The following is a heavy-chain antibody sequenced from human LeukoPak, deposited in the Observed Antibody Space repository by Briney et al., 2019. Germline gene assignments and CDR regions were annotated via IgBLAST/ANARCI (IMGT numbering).Heavy chain of an antibody. J-gene: IGHJ4*02. CDR3: ARNLAVAPHAYYFDY. D-gene: IGHD6-19*01. Sequence: ASVKVFCKASGYTFTDYPMHWVRQAPGQRLEWMGWINTGDGNTKYSQEVQGRITITRDTSASTAYMELSSLRSGDMAVYYCARNLAVAPHAYYFDYWGQGTLVTVSS. CDR2: INTGDGNT. CDR1: GYTFTDYP. V-gene: IGHV1-3*03.